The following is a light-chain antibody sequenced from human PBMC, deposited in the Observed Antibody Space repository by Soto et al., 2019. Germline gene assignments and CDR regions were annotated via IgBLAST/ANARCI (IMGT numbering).Light chain of an antibody. CDR1: SSDGVGYNY. CDR2: EVS. Sequence: QSALTQPPSASGSPGQSVTISCTGTSSDGVGYNYVSWYQQYPGKAPKLMIYEVSKRPSGVPDRFSGSKSGKTASLTVSGLQAEDEADYYCSSYAGSDIWVFGGGTTLTVL. J-gene: IGLJ3*02. V-gene: IGLV2-8*01. CDR3: SSYAGSDIWV.